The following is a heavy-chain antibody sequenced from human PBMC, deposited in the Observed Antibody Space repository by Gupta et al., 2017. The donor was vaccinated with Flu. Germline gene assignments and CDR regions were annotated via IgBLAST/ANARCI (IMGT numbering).Heavy chain of an antibody. CDR2: IFPVNSDY. D-gene: IGHD6-6*01. CDR3: ARFYASPSSGGFDI. J-gene: IGHJ4*02. V-gene: IGHV5-51*01. Sequence: RQSPGNGLGWMGSIFPVNSDYTYSPSFHGPVTLSSDKALTSAYLQLRSLRASDSSMSYCARFYASPSSGGFDIWGQGTQVTVSS.